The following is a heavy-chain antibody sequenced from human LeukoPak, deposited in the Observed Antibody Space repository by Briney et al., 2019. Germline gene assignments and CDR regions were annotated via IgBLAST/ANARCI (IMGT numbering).Heavy chain of an antibody. J-gene: IGHJ3*02. CDR1: GGTFSSYA. V-gene: IGHV1-69*05. CDR3: ASGGPRAMHAFDI. Sequence: SVKVSCKASGGTFSSYAISWVRQAPGQGLEWMGGIIPIFGTANYAQKFQGRVTITTDESTSTAYMELSSLRSEDTAVYYCASGGPRAMHAFDIWGQGTMVTVSS. CDR2: IIPIFGTA. D-gene: IGHD4-23*01.